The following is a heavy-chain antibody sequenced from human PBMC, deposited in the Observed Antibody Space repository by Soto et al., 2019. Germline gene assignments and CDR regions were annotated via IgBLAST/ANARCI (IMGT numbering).Heavy chain of an antibody. V-gene: IGHV1-69*01. Sequence: QVQLVQSGAEVKKPGSSVKVSCKASGGTFSSCAIIWVRHAPGQGLEWMGGIIPIFGTANYAQKFQGRVTITADESTSTAYMELSRRRSEDTAVYYCARDRDLGVLLGYAILDPCGQGPLVTVSS. D-gene: IGHD2-8*01. CDR3: ARDRDLGVLLGYAILDP. CDR2: IIPIFGTA. J-gene: IGHJ5*02. CDR1: GGTFSSCA.